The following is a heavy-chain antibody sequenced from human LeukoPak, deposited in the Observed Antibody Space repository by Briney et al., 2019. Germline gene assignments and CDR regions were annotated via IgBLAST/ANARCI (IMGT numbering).Heavy chain of an antibody. CDR2: IRYDGGNK. J-gene: IGHJ6*03. CDR3: ANGHYQKFSRRSSPYMDV. CDR1: GFTFSSYG. Sequence: GGSLSLSCAASGFTFSSYGMHWVRQAPGKGLEGVAFIRYDGGNKYYADPVKGRFTISRDKSKNTLYLQMNSLRAEDTAVYYGANGHYQKFSRRSSPYMDVWGKGTTVTVSS. D-gene: IGHD2-2*01. V-gene: IGHV3-30*02.